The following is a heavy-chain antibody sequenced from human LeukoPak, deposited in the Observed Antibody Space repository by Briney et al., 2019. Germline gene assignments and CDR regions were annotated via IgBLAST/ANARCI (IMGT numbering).Heavy chain of an antibody. J-gene: IGHJ4*02. Sequence: SETLSLTCTVSGGSISSYYWSWIRQPPGKGLEWIGYIYYSGSTNYNPSLKSRVTISVDTSKNQFSLKLSSVTAADTAVYYCARRSGSRGFDYWGQGTLVTVSS. CDR3: ARRSGSRGFDY. D-gene: IGHD3-3*01. CDR1: GGSISSYY. CDR2: IYYSGST. V-gene: IGHV4-59*01.